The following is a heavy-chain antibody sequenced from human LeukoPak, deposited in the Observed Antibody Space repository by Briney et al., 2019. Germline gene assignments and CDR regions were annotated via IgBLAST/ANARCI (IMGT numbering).Heavy chain of an antibody. D-gene: IGHD1-1*01. V-gene: IGHV3-30*02. Sequence: GGSLTLSCAASGFTFDCCGMHWVRQAPGKGLEWVAFIRNVGNDKYYADSVKGRFTISRDNSENTLYLQINSLRVEDTAVYYCAKDTPTTGYHLDSWGQGTLVTVSS. CDR1: GFTFDCCG. J-gene: IGHJ4*02. CDR3: AKDTPTTGYHLDS. CDR2: IRNVGNDK.